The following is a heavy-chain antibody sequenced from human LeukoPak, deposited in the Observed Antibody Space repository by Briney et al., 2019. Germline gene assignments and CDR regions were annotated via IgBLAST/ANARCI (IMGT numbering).Heavy chain of an antibody. CDR1: GGSVSSHY. J-gene: IGHJ4*02. Sequence: SETLSLTCTVSGGSVSSHYWSWIRQPPGKGLEWIGYSDYSGGTNYNPSLKSRVIISVGTSKNQFSLKLISVTAVDTAVYYCARDWYDSTGYYYYFDYWGQGTLVTVSS. V-gene: IGHV4-59*02. CDR2: SDYSGGT. CDR3: ARDWYDSTGYYYYFDY. D-gene: IGHD3-22*01.